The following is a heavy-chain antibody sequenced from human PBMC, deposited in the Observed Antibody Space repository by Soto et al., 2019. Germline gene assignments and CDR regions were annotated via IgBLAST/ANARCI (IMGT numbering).Heavy chain of an antibody. D-gene: IGHD3-3*01. CDR1: GYTFASYY. CDR3: ARDARRGYDFWSGYYSSSSSHYYYGMDV. CDR2: INPSGGST. V-gene: IGHV1-46*01. J-gene: IGHJ6*02. Sequence: GASVKVSCKASGYTFASYYMQWVRQAPGQGLEWMGIINPSGGSTSYAQKFQGRVTMTRDTSTSTVYMELSSLRSEDTAVYYCARDARRGYDFWSGYYSSSSSHYYYGMDVWGQGTTVTVSS.